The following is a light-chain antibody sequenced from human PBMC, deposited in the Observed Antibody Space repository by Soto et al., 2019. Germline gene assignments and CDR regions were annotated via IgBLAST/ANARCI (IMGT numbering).Light chain of an antibody. Sequence: DIQMTQSPPSVSASVEDRVTITCRASQAINGWLSWYQQKPGKAPQLLISVASRLESGVPSRFSGSGSGTEFSLPVTSLQPEDFATYYCQQAFRFPHPFGQGTKLEI. CDR1: QAINGW. CDR2: VAS. J-gene: IGKJ2*01. V-gene: IGKV1-12*01. CDR3: QQAFRFPHP.